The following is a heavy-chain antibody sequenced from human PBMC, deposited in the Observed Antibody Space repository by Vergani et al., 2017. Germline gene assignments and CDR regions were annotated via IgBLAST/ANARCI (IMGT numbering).Heavy chain of an antibody. Sequence: EVQLVESGGGLVQPGGSLRLSCAASGFTFSSYEMNWVRQAPGKGLEWVSYISSSGSTIYYADSVKGRFTISRDKAKNSLYLQMNSLRAEDTAVYYCARDRRVGARGMGVWGQGTTVTVSS. J-gene: IGHJ6*02. D-gene: IGHD1-26*01. CDR2: ISSSGSTI. CDR3: ARDRRVGARGMGV. CDR1: GFTFSSYE. V-gene: IGHV3-48*03.